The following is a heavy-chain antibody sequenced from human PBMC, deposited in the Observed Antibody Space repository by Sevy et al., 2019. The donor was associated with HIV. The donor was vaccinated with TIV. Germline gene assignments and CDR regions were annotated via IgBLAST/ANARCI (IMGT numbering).Heavy chain of an antibody. CDR2: VYYSGNT. CDR3: TRVRGPFGWSDP. CDR1: GGSINNPDFN. D-gene: IGHD3-10*01. Sequence: SETLSLTCSVSGGSINNPDFNWSWVRQPPGRGLGWIGYVYYSGNTYYSPSLKTRASLSIDTSKNQFSLDLHSVTAADTAVYYCTRVRGPFGWSDPWGQGTLVTVSS. V-gene: IGHV4-30-4*01. J-gene: IGHJ5*02.